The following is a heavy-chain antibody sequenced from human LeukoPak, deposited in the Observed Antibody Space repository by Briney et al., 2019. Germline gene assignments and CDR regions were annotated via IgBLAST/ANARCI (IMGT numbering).Heavy chain of an antibody. V-gene: IGHV4-39*07. CDR3: ARTGMYYYDSSPAFDI. J-gene: IGHJ3*02. Sequence: PSETLSLTCTVSGDSISSSSSYWGWIRQPPGEGLEWIGSIYYSGSTNYNPSLKSRVTISVDTSKNQFSLKLSSVTAADTAVYYCARTGMYYYDSSPAFDIWGQGTMVTVSS. D-gene: IGHD3-22*01. CDR2: IYYSGST. CDR1: GDSISSSSSY.